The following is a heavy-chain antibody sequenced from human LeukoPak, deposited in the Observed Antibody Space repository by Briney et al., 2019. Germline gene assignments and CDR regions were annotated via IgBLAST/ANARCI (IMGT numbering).Heavy chain of an antibody. D-gene: IGHD2-21*02. Sequence: SETLSLTCTVSGGSISSGDYYWSWIRQPPGKGLEWIGYIYYSGSTYYNPSLKSRVTISVDTSKNQFSLKLSSVTATDTAVYYCAREIEDIVVVTSPPGGSAFDIWGQGTMVTVSS. J-gene: IGHJ3*02. CDR3: AREIEDIVVVTSPPGGSAFDI. CDR1: GGSISSGDYY. CDR2: IYYSGST. V-gene: IGHV4-30-4*08.